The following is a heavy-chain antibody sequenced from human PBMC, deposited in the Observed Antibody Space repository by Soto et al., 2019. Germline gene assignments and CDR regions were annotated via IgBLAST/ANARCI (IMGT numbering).Heavy chain of an antibody. D-gene: IGHD6-19*01. CDR3: AHRLYSSAWPWDSGVFDY. V-gene: IGHV2-5*02. CDR2: IYWDDDK. Sequence: QITLKESGPTLVKPTQTLTLTCTFSGFSLSTGGVGVGWIRQPPGKALEWLALIYWDDDKRYSPSLKSRLTITEDTSKDQVVLTMTNMDPVDTATYYCAHRLYSSAWPWDSGVFDYWGQGTLVTVSS. CDR1: GFSLSTGGVG. J-gene: IGHJ4*02.